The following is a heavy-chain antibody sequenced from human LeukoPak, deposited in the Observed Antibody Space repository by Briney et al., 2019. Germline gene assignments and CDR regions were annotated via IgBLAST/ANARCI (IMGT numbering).Heavy chain of an antibody. D-gene: IGHD3-9*01. CDR1: GYTFTSYY. CDR3: ARAVQSGYFDWSNTFDY. V-gene: IGHV1-46*01. J-gene: IGHJ4*02. CDR2: INPSGGST. Sequence: EASVKVSCKASGYTFTSYYMHWVRQAPGQGLEWMGIINPSGGSTSYAQKFQGRVTMTRDMSTSTVYMELSSLRSEDTAVYYCARAVQSGYFDWSNTFDYWGQGTLVTVSS.